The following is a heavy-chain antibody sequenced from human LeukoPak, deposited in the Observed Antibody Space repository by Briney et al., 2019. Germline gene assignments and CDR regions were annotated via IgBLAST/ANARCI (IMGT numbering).Heavy chain of an antibody. J-gene: IGHJ1*01. Sequence: GGSRRLSCAASGFTFSSYAMSWVRQAPGKGLEGVSAISGSGGSTYYADSVKGRFTISRDNSKHTLSLQMNSLTAEDTAVYYCAKDSGTYSGTPFQDWGQGTLVTVSS. CDR2: ISGSGGST. V-gene: IGHV3-23*01. D-gene: IGHD3-10*01. CDR1: GFTFSSYA. CDR3: AKDSGTYSGTPFQD.